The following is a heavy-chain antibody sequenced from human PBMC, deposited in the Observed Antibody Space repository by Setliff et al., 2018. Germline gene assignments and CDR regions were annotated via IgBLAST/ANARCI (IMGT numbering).Heavy chain of an antibody. CDR2: INWDGRTT. Sequence: GALKISCAASGFAFNRHGMNWVRQVPGKGLEWVSTINWDGRTTGYTDSVKGRFTISRDNAKNSLYLQMNSLRAEDTALYHCARGSSSYDYWGQGTLVTVSS. V-gene: IGHV3-20*01. D-gene: IGHD6-6*01. CDR3: ARGSSSYDY. J-gene: IGHJ4*02. CDR1: GFAFNRHG.